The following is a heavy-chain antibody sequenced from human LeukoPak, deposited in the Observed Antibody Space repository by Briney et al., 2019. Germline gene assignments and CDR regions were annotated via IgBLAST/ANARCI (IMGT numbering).Heavy chain of an antibody. J-gene: IGHJ3*02. CDR3: AKWMVRRDFWSGAFDI. Sequence: GALRLSCSASGFTFSSYAMAWVRQAPREGLEWGSAISGSGYNSYYADSVKGRFTISRDNSKNTLFLQMNSLRGEDTAIYYCAKWMVRRDFWSGAFDIWGQGTMVTV. CDR2: ISGSGYNS. CDR1: GFTFSSYA. D-gene: IGHD3-3*01. V-gene: IGHV3-23*01.